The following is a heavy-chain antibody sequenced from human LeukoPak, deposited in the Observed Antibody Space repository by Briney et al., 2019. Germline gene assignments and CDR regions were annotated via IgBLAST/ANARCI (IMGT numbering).Heavy chain of an antibody. J-gene: IGHJ4*02. Sequence: SGPTLVNPTETLTLTCSVSGFSLSNAVMGVSWIRQPPGKALEWLAHIFSNDEKSYSTSLKSRLTISTDTSKSQVVLTMTNMDPVDTATYYCARWLLGPSRSYFDYWGQGTLVTVSS. CDR2: IFSNDEK. CDR1: GFSLSNAVMG. CDR3: ARWLLGPSRSYFDY. D-gene: IGHD3-22*01. V-gene: IGHV2-26*02.